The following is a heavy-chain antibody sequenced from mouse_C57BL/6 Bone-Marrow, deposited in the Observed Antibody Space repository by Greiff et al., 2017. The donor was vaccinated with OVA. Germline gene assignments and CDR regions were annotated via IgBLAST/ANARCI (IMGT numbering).Heavy chain of an antibody. CDR1: GFTFNTYA. CDR2: IRRKSSNYAT. V-gene: IGHV10-3*01. CDR3: ERGGLQTPVNDV. D-gene: IGHD2-4*01. J-gene: IGHJ1*03. Sequence: EVHLVESGGGLVQPKGSLKLSCAASGFTFNTYAMHWVRQAPGKGLEWVARIRRKSSNYATYYADSVKARFTISRNEAQSTLNVQMNNLRTTDTAMYYCERGGLQTPVNDVWGTGTTVTVSS.